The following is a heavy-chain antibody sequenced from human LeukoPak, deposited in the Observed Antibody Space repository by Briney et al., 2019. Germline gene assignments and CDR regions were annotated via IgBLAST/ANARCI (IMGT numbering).Heavy chain of an antibody. Sequence: GGSLRLSCAASGFTFSSYSMNWVRQAPGKGLEWVSAISGSGGSTYYADSVKGRFTISRDNSKNTLYLQMDSLRADDTAMYYCARNHFNQNVFDVWGQGIMVTVSS. CDR2: ISGSGGST. CDR3: ARNHFNQNVFDV. CDR1: GFTFSSYS. J-gene: IGHJ3*01. D-gene: IGHD1-14*01. V-gene: IGHV3-23*01.